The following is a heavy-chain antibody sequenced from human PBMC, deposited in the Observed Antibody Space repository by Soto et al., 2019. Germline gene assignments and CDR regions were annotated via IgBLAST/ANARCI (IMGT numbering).Heavy chain of an antibody. V-gene: IGHV4-31*03. Sequence: QVQLQESGPGLVKPSQTLSLTCTVSGGSISSGGYYWSWIRQHPGKGLEWIGYIYSSGSTYYNPSLTSRVTISVDTSKNQYSLKLSSVTAADTAVYYWASITISRKRGYYYYYYMDVWGKGTTVTVSS. J-gene: IGHJ6*03. D-gene: IGHD3-3*01. CDR1: GGSISSGGYY. CDR3: ASITISRKRGYYYYYYMDV. CDR2: IYSSGST.